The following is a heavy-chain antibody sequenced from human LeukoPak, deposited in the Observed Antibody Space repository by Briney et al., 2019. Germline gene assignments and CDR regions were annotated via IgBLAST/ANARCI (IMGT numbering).Heavy chain of an antibody. Sequence: SETLSLTCAVSGGSISSGGYSWSWIRQPPGKGLEWIGYIYHSGSTYYNPSLKSRVTISVDRSKNQFSLKLSSVTAADTAVYYCARGAPGRYYDSSGYSRPDAFDIWGQGTMVTVSS. CDR1: GGSISSGGYS. CDR2: IYHSGST. D-gene: IGHD3-22*01. J-gene: IGHJ3*02. CDR3: ARGAPGRYYDSSGYSRPDAFDI. V-gene: IGHV4-30-2*01.